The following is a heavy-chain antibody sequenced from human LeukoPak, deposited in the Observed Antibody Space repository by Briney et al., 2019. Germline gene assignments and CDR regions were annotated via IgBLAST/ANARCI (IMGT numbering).Heavy chain of an antibody. CDR2: IIPILGIA. Sequence: SVKVSCKASGGTXSSYAISGVRQAPGQGLEWMGRIIPILGIANYAQKFQGRVTITADKSTSTAYMELSSLRSEDTAVYYCARDRGYSGYDLDYFDYWGQGTLVTVSS. CDR1: GGTXSSYA. V-gene: IGHV1-69*04. D-gene: IGHD5-12*01. J-gene: IGHJ4*02. CDR3: ARDRGYSGYDLDYFDY.